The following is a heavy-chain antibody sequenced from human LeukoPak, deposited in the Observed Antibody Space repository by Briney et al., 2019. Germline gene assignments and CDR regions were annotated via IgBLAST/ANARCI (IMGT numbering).Heavy chain of an antibody. J-gene: IGHJ4*02. CDR1: GGSISSYY. CDR3: ARDGAFVVVTAIRDY. D-gene: IGHD2-21*02. CDR2: IYYSGST. V-gene: IGHV4-59*12. Sequence: PSETLSLTCTVSGGSISSYYWSWIRQPPGKGLEWIGYIYYSGSTNYNPSLKSRVTISVDTSKNQFSLKLSSVTAADTAVYYCARDGAFVVVTAIRDYWGQGTLVTVSS.